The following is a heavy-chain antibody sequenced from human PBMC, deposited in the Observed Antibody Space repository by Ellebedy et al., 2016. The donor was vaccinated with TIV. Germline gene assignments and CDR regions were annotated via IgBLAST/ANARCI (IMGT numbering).Heavy chain of an antibody. Sequence: GGSLRLSXVASDFSNFWMNWVRQAPGKGLEWVANINEDGSKIHYVDSVKGRFTISRDNAKKSLYLQMNSLRGEDTAVYYCVRVMHYWGQGTLVTVSS. CDR2: INEDGSKI. CDR1: DFSNFW. V-gene: IGHV3-7*01. CDR3: VRVMHY. J-gene: IGHJ4*02.